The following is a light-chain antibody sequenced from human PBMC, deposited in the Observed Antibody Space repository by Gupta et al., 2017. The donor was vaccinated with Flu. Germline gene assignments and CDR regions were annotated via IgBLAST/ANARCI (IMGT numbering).Light chain of an antibody. CDR2: EVS. J-gene: IGLJ2*01. CDR1: SRDVGGYNY. V-gene: IGLV2-14*01. CDR3: SSYTSSSPVV. Sequence: SALTQPASVSGHPGQSFIISCTGTSRDVGGYNYVSWYSQHPSKAPKLMIYEVSNRPTGVTDRFSGSQSGNTASLTVAELQAEDEADYYCSSYTSSSPVVFGGGTKLTVL.